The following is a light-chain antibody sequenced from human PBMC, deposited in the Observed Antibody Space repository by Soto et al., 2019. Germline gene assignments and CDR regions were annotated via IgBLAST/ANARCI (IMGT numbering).Light chain of an antibody. CDR2: AAS. CDR1: QDIRND. Sequence: AIQMTQSPSSLSASVGDRVTITCRASQDIRNDLGWYQQKPGKTPKLLIFAASSLQSGVPSRFSGSGSGTDFTLTISSLQPEDFATYYCLQDFNYPGTFGQGTKVEIE. J-gene: IGKJ1*01. V-gene: IGKV1-6*01. CDR3: LQDFNYPGT.